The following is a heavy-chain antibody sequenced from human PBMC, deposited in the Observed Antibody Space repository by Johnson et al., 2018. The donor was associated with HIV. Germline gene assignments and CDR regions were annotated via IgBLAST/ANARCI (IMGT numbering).Heavy chain of an antibody. V-gene: IGHV3-64*01. CDR3: ARGGYYYDGDGAFDF. Sequence: MLLVESGVGVVQPGRSLRLSCAASGFTFSSYAMHWVRQAPGKGLEYVSTTSSNGDRTYYANSVKGRFIISRDNSENTLYLQMGSLRAEDMAVYYCARGGYYYDGDGAFDFWGQGTIVTVSS. D-gene: IGHD3-22*01. CDR1: GFTFSSYA. J-gene: IGHJ3*01. CDR2: TSSNGDRT.